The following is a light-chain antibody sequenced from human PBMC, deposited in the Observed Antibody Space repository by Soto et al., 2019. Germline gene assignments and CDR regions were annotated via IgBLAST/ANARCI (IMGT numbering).Light chain of an antibody. CDR1: TGSVTSGHY. V-gene: IGLV7-46*01. Sequence: QTVVTQEPSLTVSPGGTVTLTCASSTGSVTSGHYPYWFQQKPGQAPRTLIYDTNNKHSWTPARFSGSLLGGKAALTLSGAQPEDEAEYYCLLSYSGARVFGGGTKLTVL. CDR3: LLSYSGARV. CDR2: DTN. J-gene: IGLJ2*01.